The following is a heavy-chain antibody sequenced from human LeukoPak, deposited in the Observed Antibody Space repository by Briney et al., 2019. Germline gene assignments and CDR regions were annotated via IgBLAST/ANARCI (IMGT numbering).Heavy chain of an antibody. Sequence: KPSETLSLTCTVSGGSISSSSYYWGWIRQPPGKGLEWIGSIYYSGSTYYNPSLKSRVTISVDTSKNQFSLKLSSVTAADTAVYYCARDLVLTGLNWFDPWGQGTLVTVSS. CDR3: ARDLVLTGLNWFDP. V-gene: IGHV4-39*07. CDR2: IYYSGST. D-gene: IGHD3-9*01. J-gene: IGHJ5*02. CDR1: GGSISSSSYY.